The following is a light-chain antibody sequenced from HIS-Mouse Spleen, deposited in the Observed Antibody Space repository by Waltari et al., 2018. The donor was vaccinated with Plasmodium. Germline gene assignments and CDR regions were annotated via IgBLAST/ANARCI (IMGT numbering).Light chain of an antibody. V-gene: IGLV2-14*03. J-gene: IGLJ2*01. Sequence: QSALTQPASVSGSPGQSITISCTGTSSDVGGYNYVSWYQQHPGNAPKLMIYDVSNRPEGGANRFSGSKSGNTASLTISGLQAEDEADYYCSSYTSSRRVFGGGTKLTVL. CDR1: SSDVGGYNY. CDR3: SSYTSSRRV. CDR2: DVS.